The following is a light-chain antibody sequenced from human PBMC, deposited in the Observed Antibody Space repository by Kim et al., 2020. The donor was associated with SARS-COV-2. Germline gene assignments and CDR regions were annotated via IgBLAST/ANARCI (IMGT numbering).Light chain of an antibody. V-gene: IGKV3-20*01. Sequence: LAPGERATLSCRASQSVRGNYLAWFQQKPGQAPRLLIYGASSRATGIPDRFSGSGSGTDFTLTISRLEPEDFVVYYCQQYDSSPLTFGGGTKLEI. CDR1: QSVRGNY. J-gene: IGKJ4*01. CDR3: QQYDSSPLT. CDR2: GAS.